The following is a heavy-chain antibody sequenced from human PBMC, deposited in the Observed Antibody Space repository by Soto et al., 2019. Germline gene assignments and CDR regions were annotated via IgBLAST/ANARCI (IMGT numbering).Heavy chain of an antibody. Sequence: PSETLSLTCTVSGGSIASSLYYWGWVRQSPGKGLEWIESIYYSGSTHYNPSLKSRVTVSVDTSKNQFSLKLSSVTAADTAVYYCARWVGATSFDYWGQGTLVTVSS. J-gene: IGHJ4*02. V-gene: IGHV4-39*07. CDR2: IYYSGST. CDR1: GGSIASSLYY. CDR3: ARWVGATSFDY. D-gene: IGHD1-26*01.